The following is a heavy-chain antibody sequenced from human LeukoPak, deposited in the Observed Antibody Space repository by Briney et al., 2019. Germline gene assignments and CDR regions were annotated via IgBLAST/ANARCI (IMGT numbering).Heavy chain of an antibody. CDR1: GFTFNSFA. J-gene: IGHJ4*02. CDR3: AKSLGVGGYTRYKGFDQ. Sequence: GGPLRLPCAASGFTFNSFAENCLPQAPGKALEWVSSISGSDGTSHYADFVKGRFTISRDNSKNTLYLQMNSLRAEDTAAYYCAKSLGVGGYTRYKGFDQWGQGTLVAVSS. CDR2: ISGSDGTS. D-gene: IGHD3-16*02. V-gene: IGHV3-23*01.